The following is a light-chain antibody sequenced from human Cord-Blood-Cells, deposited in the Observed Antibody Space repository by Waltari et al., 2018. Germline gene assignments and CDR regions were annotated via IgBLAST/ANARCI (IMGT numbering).Light chain of an antibody. CDR2: GTE. CDR1: SSNIGGSY. Sequence: QSVLTQPPSASGTPVQRVTISCSGRSSNIGGSYVYCDQPLPGPAHKHRRHGTEQRPAGVPDRFSGSRSGTAASLAIRGLRSEDEADDDCAAWDDSLSGWVFGGGTKLTVL. CDR3: AAWDDSLSGWV. V-gene: IGLV1-47*02. J-gene: IGLJ3*02.